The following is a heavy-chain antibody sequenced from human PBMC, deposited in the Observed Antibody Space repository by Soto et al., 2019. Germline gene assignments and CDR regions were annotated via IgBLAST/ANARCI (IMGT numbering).Heavy chain of an antibody. CDR3: ARGPLDGQWLRCWFDP. V-gene: IGHV6-1*01. J-gene: IGHJ5*02. D-gene: IGHD6-19*01. Sequence: QVQLQQSGPGLVKPSQTLSLTCAISGDSVSSNSAAWNWIRQSPSRGLEWLGRTYYRSKWYNDYAASVKSRITINXATXKXPFSLQRNSVTPEDTAVYYCARGPLDGQWLRCWFDPWGQGTLVTVSS. CDR2: TYYRSKWYN. CDR1: GDSVSSNSAA.